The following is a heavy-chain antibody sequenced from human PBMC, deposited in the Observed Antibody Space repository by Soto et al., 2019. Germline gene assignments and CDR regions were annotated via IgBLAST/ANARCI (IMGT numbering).Heavy chain of an antibody. CDR1: GYSFTSYW. CDR2: IYPGDSDT. V-gene: IGHV5-51*01. D-gene: IGHD2-15*01. CDR3: ARGIDPQYYYYYGMDV. Sequence: GESLKISCKGSGYSFTSYWIGWVRQMPGKGLEWMGIIYPGDSDTRYSPSFQGQVTISADKSISTAYLQWSSLKASDTAMYYCARGIDPQYYYYYGMDVWGQGTTVTSP. J-gene: IGHJ6*02.